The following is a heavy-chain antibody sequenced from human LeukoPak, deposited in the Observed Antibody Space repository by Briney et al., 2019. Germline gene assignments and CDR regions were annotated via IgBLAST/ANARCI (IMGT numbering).Heavy chain of an antibody. Sequence: GGSLRLSCAASGLTFNSYWMHWVRQVAGKGLVWVARINGDASNTTYADSVKGRFTISRDNAKNSLYLQMNSLRAEDTAVYYCARETSSGYYYAEFDYWGQGILVTASS. D-gene: IGHD3-22*01. CDR2: INGDASNT. J-gene: IGHJ4*02. CDR1: GLTFNSYW. CDR3: ARETSSGYYYAEFDY. V-gene: IGHV3-74*03.